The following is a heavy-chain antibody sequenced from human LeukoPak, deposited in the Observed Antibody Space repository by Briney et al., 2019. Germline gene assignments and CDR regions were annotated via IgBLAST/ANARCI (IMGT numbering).Heavy chain of an antibody. CDR2: IRYDGSNK. J-gene: IGHJ5*02. CDR1: GFTFSSYG. D-gene: IGHD3-10*01. V-gene: IGHV3-30*02. CDR3: ARVANYYGSGSYYSWFDP. Sequence: GGSLRLSCAASGFTFSSYGMHWVRQAPGKGLEWVAFIRYDGSNKYYADSVRGRFTISRDNAKNSLYLQMNSLRAEDTAVYCCARVANYYGSGSYYSWFDPWGQGTLVTVSS.